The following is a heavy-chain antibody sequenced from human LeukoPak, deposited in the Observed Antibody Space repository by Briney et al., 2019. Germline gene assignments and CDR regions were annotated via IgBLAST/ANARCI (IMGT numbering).Heavy chain of an antibody. CDR2: MNPNSGNT. CDR1: GYTSTSCD. V-gene: IGHV1-8*01. Sequence: ASVKVSCKASGYTSTSCDINWVRQATGQGLEWMGWMNPNSGNTGYAQKFQGRVTMTRNTSISTAYMELSSLRSEDTAVYYCARGLGSPVGRNYWGQGTLVTVSS. J-gene: IGHJ4*02. CDR3: ARGLGSPVGRNY. D-gene: IGHD1-26*01.